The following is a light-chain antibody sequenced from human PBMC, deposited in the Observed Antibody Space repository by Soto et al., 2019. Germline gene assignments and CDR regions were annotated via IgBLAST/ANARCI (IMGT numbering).Light chain of an antibody. J-gene: IGKJ2*01. CDR1: QDIRNY. Sequence: AIRMTQSPSSFSASPGARVTITCRASQDIRNYLAWYQQKPGKAPKLLIYAASSLQSGVPSRFSGSGSGTDFTLTISGLHSEDFATYYCQHYYSYPHTFGQGTKLEIK. V-gene: IGKV1-8*01. CDR2: AAS. CDR3: QHYYSYPHT.